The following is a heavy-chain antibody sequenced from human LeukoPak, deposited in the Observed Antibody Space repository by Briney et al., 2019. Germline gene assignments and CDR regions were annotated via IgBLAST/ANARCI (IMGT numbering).Heavy chain of an antibody. CDR1: GFTFSSYG. CDR2: ISYDGSNK. J-gene: IGHJ4*02. Sequence: GGSLRLSCAASGFTFSSYGMHWVRHAPGKGLGRVAVISYDGSNKYYADSAKSRFTISRDNSKNTLYLQMNSLRAEDTAAYYCAKDLDSSGYWYYFDHWGQGTVVTVSS. V-gene: IGHV3-30*18. D-gene: IGHD3-22*01. CDR3: AKDLDSSGYWYYFDH.